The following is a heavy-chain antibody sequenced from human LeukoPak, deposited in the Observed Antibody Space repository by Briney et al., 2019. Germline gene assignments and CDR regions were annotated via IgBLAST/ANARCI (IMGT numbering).Heavy chain of an antibody. Sequence: GGSLRLSCAASGFTFSSYGMHWVRQAPGKGLEWVAFIRYDGSNKYYADSVKGRFTISRDNSKNTLYLQMDYLSAVDTAVYYCASPADTESTRGFDYWGQGTLVTLSS. CDR3: ASPADTESTRGFDY. CDR2: IRYDGSNK. J-gene: IGHJ4*02. V-gene: IGHV3-30*02. D-gene: IGHD2-8*02. CDR1: GFTFSSYG.